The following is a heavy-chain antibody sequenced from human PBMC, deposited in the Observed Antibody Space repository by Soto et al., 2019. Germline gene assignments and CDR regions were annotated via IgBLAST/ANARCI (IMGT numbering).Heavy chain of an antibody. Sequence: QVQLQQWGAGLLKPSETLSLTCAMYGGSFSDYYWSWVCQPPGKGLEWIGEINHGGNSNYNPSLKSRVTISVDTSNNQFSLKLTSVTAADTGVYYCAGREFSTSSFYYYYYAMDVWGQGTTVTVS. D-gene: IGHD6-6*01. CDR3: AGREFSTSSFYYYYYAMDV. CDR2: INHGGNS. J-gene: IGHJ6*02. CDR1: GGSFSDYY. V-gene: IGHV4-34*01.